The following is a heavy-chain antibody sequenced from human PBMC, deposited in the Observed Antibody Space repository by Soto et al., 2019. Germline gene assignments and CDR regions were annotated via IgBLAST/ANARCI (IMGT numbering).Heavy chain of an antibody. CDR3: ARFPKVTTIRFDP. CDR2: ISYDGSNK. V-gene: IGHV3-30-3*01. J-gene: IGHJ5*02. D-gene: IGHD5-12*01. Sequence: QVQLVESGGGVVQPGRSLRLSCAASGFTFSSYAMHWVRQAPGKGLEWVAVISYDGSNKYYADSVKGRFTISRDNSKNTLYLQMNSLRAEDTAVYYCARFPKVTTIRFDPWGQGTLVTVSS. CDR1: GFTFSSYA.